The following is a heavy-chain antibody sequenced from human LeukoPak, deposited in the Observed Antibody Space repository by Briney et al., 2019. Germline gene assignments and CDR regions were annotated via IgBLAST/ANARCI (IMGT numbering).Heavy chain of an antibody. CDR3: ARRGYSYGLFDY. J-gene: IGHJ4*02. Sequence: SETLSLTCTVSGGSISSYYWSWIRQPPGKGLEWIGYIYYSGSTNYNPSLKSRVTISVDTSKNQFSLKLSSVTAADTAVYYCARRGYSYGLFDYWGQGTLVTVSS. V-gene: IGHV4-59*01. CDR1: GGSISSYY. D-gene: IGHD5-18*01. CDR2: IYYSGST.